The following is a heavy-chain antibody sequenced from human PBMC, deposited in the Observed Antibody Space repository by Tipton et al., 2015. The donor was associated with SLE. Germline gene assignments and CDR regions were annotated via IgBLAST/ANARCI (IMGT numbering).Heavy chain of an antibody. CDR2: IYYSGST. D-gene: IGHD3-10*01. J-gene: IGHJ6*02. CDR3: ARHAIDTYYYRSGSPGGEDYYYYYGMDV. V-gene: IGHV4-39*07. CDR1: GGSISSSSYY. Sequence: TLSLTCTVSGGSISSSSYYWGWIRQPPGKGLEWIGSIYYSGSTYYNPSLKSRVTISVDMSKNQFSLKLSSVTAADTAVYYCARHAIDTYYYRSGSPGGEDYYYYYGMDVWGQGTTVTVSS.